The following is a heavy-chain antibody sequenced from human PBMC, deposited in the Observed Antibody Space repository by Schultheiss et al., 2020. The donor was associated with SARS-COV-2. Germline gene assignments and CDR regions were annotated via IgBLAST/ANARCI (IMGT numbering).Heavy chain of an antibody. Sequence: GESLKISCAASGFTFSSYAMSWVRQAPGKGLEWVSVIYSGGSTYYADSVKGRFTISRDNSKNTLYLQMNSLRAEDTAVYYCARGETGEYSSHFDYWGQGTLVTVSS. J-gene: IGHJ4*02. CDR2: IYSGGST. CDR3: ARGETGEYSSHFDY. D-gene: IGHD6-13*01. V-gene: IGHV3-66*01. CDR1: GFTFSSYA.